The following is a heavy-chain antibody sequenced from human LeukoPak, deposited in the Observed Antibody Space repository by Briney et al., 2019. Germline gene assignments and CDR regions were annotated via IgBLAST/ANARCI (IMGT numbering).Heavy chain of an antibody. D-gene: IGHD6-19*01. CDR2: ISQDGSET. Sequence: GGSLRLSCAASGFPFNSFFLDWVRLTPGRELEWVACISQDGSETFYMDSVRGRFIISRDNTKNSLYLQMDSPRAEDTAVYYCARGGIQVSGIDEFDYWGQGTLVTVSS. CDR1: GFPFNSFF. V-gene: IGHV3-7*04. CDR3: ARGGIQVSGIDEFDY. J-gene: IGHJ4*02.